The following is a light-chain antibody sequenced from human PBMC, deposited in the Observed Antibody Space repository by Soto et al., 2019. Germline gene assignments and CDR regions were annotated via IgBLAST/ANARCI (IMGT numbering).Light chain of an antibody. CDR3: QQRSNWPPWT. Sequence: EIVLTQSPATLSLSPGERATLSCRASQSVSSYLAWYQQKPGQAPRLLIYDASNRATGIPARFSGSGSGTGFNLTISSIEPEDFAVDDCQQRSNWPPWTFGQGTKVEIK. CDR1: QSVSSY. CDR2: DAS. V-gene: IGKV3-11*01. J-gene: IGKJ1*01.